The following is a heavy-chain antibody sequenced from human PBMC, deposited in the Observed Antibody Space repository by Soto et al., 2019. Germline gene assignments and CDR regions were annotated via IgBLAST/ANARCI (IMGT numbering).Heavy chain of an antibody. D-gene: IGHD2-2*01. J-gene: IGHJ6*03. CDR2: ISYDGSNK. Sequence: QVQLVESGGGVVQPGRSLRLSCAASGFTFSSYGMHWVRQAPGKGLEWVAVISYDGSNKYYADSVKGRFTISRDNSKNTLYLQMNSLRAEDTAMYYCAKDRKDCTSTSCSGNYYYCMDVWGKGTTVTVSS. V-gene: IGHV3-30*18. CDR3: AKDRKDCTSTSCSGNYYYCMDV. CDR1: GFTFSSYG.